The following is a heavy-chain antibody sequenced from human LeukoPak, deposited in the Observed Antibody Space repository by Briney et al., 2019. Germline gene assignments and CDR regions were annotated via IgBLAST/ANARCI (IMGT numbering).Heavy chain of an antibody. CDR2: IIPIFGTA. CDR1: GGTFSSYA. D-gene: IGHD5-18*01. V-gene: IGHV1-69*06. CDR3: AIGYSYGYAPNFVYDY. J-gene: IGHJ4*02. Sequence: ASVKVSCKASGGTFSSYAISWVRQAPGQGLEWMGGIIPIFGTANYAQKFQGRVTITADKSTSTAYMELSSLRSEDTAVYYCAIGYSYGYAPNFVYDYWGQGTLVTVSS.